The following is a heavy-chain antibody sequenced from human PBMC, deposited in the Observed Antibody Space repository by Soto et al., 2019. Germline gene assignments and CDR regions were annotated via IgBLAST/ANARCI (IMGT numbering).Heavy chain of an antibody. Sequence: EVQLLESGGGLVQPGGSLRLSCAASAFTFNTYAMGWVRQAPGKGLEWCSAISVSGGGTYYADSVKGRFTISRDTSKNTLYLQMSSLRADDTAVYYCTKAGGASPYYFDYWGRGTVVTVSS. D-gene: IGHD1-26*01. V-gene: IGHV3-23*01. CDR2: ISVSGGGT. CDR3: TKAGGASPYYFDY. J-gene: IGHJ4*02. CDR1: AFTFNTYA.